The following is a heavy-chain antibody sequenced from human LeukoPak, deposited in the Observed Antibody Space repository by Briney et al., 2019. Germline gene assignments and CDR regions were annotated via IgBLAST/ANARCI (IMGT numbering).Heavy chain of an antibody. CDR1: GFTFDNYA. V-gene: IGHV3-9*01. CDR2: IAWNSGNT. Sequence: GGSLTLSCAASGFTFDNYAMHWLRQAPAKGLDWVSGIAWNSGNTGFPDSVKGRFTISRDNADNSLYLQMNSLTPDDTAFYFSATDMNSSGSGSSYNPWGPFDSWGQGTLVTVSS. D-gene: IGHD3-10*01. CDR3: ATDMNSSGSGSSYNPWGPFDS. J-gene: IGHJ4*02.